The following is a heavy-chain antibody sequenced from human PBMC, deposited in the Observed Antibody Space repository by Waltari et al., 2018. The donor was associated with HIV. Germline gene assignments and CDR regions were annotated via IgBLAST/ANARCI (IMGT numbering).Heavy chain of an antibody. CDR2: VNPNSGGT. CDR1: GYTFTSPGYY. J-gene: IGHJ4*02. CDR3: AVPWGMSEPTDY. D-gene: IGHD3-16*01. Sequence: QAQLVQSGAEVKKPGASVKVSCKASGYTFTSPGYYVHWARQAPGQGLEWMGWVNPNSGGTVYAQNFQGRVTMTRDTSISTAYMELSRLRSDDTAIYYCAVPWGMSEPTDYWGQGTLVTVSS. V-gene: IGHV1-2*02.